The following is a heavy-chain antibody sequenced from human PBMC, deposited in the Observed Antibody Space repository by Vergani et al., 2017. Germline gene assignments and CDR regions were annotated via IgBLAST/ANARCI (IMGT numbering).Heavy chain of an antibody. CDR2: IDHTGRP. CDR3: ARVNTETNGHLYYYYYMDV. CDR1: GGSFTSYH. D-gene: IGHD4-11*01. Sequence: QVQLQQWGGGLLKPSETLSLNCVVNGGSFTSYHWTWIRQSPGEGLEWVGDIDHTGRPDYNPSLKSRLTMSVDKSRNQFSLTLNSVTATDTALYFCARVNTETNGHLYYYYYMDVWGQGTAVTVS. V-gene: IGHV4-34*01. J-gene: IGHJ6*03.